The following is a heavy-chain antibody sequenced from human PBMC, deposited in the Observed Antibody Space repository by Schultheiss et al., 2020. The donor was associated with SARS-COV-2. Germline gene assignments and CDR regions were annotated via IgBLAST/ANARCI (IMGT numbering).Heavy chain of an antibody. V-gene: IGHV5-51*01. CDR1: GYSFTSYW. J-gene: IGHJ6*02. Sequence: GGSLRLSCKGSGYSFTSYWIGWMRQMPGKGLEWMGIIYPGDSDTRYRPFFQVQVTIPADNSISTAYLQWSSLKASDTAMYYCARPAVLPVEHYYLGMDVFGQGATVTVS. CDR2: IYPGDSDT. D-gene: IGHD2-15*01. CDR3: ARPAVLPVEHYYLGMDV.